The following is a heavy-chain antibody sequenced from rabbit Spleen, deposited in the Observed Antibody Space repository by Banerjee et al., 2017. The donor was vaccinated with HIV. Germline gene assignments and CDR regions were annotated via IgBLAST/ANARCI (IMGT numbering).Heavy chain of an antibody. Sequence: QEQLEESGGGLVKPEGSLTLTCKASGFTLSSYYMCWVRQAPEKGLDLIGCIYAGDGSTDYANWVNGRFTISKTSSTVDLQMTSLPVADTATFFCARDAGRGPYIDGDFDLWGPGTLVTVS. J-gene: IGHJ4*01. CDR2: IYAGDGST. V-gene: IGHV1S42*01. CDR3: ARDAGRGPYIDGDFDL. CDR1: GFTLSSYY. D-gene: IGHD8-1*01.